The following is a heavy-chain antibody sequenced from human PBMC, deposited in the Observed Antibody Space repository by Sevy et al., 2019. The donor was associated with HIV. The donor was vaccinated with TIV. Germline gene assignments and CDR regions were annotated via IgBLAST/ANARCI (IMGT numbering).Heavy chain of an antibody. CDR3: ARGYASSGGGNGMDV. Sequence: ASVKVSCKASGYTFTTYEINWVRQATGQGREWMGWMNSNSGDTGYAHKFQGRVTMTRNTSISTASMELRSLRSEETAVYYCARGYASSGGGNGMDVWGQGTTVTVSS. CDR2: MNSNSGDT. CDR1: GYTFTTYE. V-gene: IGHV1-8*01. D-gene: IGHD2-2*01. J-gene: IGHJ6*02.